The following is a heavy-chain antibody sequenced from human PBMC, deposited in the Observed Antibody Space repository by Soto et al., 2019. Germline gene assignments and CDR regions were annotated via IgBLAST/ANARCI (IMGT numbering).Heavy chain of an antibody. Sequence: GESLKISCKGSGYSFTGYWIGWVRQMPGKGLEWMGIIYPGDADTRYSPSFQGQVTISADKSISTAYLQWSSLKASDTAMYYCARLSGYSNPTGVRRRGYYYYGMDVWGQGTTVTVSS. D-gene: IGHD4-4*01. CDR2: IYPGDADT. J-gene: IGHJ6*02. CDR3: ARLSGYSNPTGVRRRGYYYYGMDV. V-gene: IGHV5-51*01. CDR1: GYSFTGYW.